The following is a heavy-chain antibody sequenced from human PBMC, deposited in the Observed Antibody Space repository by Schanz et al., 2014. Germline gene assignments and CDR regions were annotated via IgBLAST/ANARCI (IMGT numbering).Heavy chain of an antibody. D-gene: IGHD6-13*01. CDR1: GFTFSSYA. J-gene: IGHJ4*02. V-gene: IGHV3-23*01. CDR2: IKSDGSST. Sequence: EVKLLESGGTLVRPGGSLRLSCAASGFTFSSYAMSWVRQAPGKGLEWVTRIKSDGSSTYYADSVKGRFTISRDNSKNTLYLQMSSLRAGDAAVYYCARGCIAAAGGAFDYWGQGTLXAVSA. CDR3: ARGCIAAAGGAFDY.